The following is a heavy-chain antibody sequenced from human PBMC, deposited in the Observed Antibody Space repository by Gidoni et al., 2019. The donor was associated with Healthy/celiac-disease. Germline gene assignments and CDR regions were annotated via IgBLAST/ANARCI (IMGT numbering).Heavy chain of an antibody. Sequence: QVQLVQSGAEVKKPGASVKVSGKASGYTFTSSGISGVRQAPGQGLEWMGWISAYNGNTNYAQKLQGRVTMTTDTSTSTAYMELRSLRSDDTAVYYCARDSREAAAGTYRYYYYGMDVWGQGTTVTVSS. CDR1: GYTFTSSG. CDR2: ISAYNGNT. J-gene: IGHJ6*02. V-gene: IGHV1-18*04. CDR3: ARDSREAAAGTYRYYYYGMDV. D-gene: IGHD6-13*01.